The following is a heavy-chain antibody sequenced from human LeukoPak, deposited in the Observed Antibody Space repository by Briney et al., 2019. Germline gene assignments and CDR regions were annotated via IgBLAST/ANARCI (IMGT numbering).Heavy chain of an antibody. D-gene: IGHD6-19*01. CDR2: ISGSGGST. CDR3: AKGLDGEQWLVDAFDI. Sequence: GTLRLSCAASGFTFSSYGMSWVRQAPGKGLEWVSAISGSGGSTYYADSVKGRFTISRDNSKNTLYLQMNSLRAEDTAVYYCAKGLDGEQWLVDAFDIWGQGTMVTVPS. CDR1: GFTFSSYG. V-gene: IGHV3-23*01. J-gene: IGHJ3*02.